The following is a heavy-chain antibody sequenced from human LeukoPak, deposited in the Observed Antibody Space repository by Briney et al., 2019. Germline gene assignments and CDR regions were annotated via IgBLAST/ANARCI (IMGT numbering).Heavy chain of an antibody. CDR2: ISSSGSTI. J-gene: IGHJ4*02. CDR1: GFTFSDYY. CDR3: AKDERSRGYCSSTSCDMGVFDY. Sequence: GGSLRLSCAASGFTFSDYYMSWIRQAPGKGLEWVSYISSSGSTIYYADSVKGRFTISRDNAKNSLYLQMNSLRAEDTAVYYCAKDERSRGYCSSTSCDMGVFDYWGQGTLVTVSS. V-gene: IGHV3-11*01. D-gene: IGHD2-2*02.